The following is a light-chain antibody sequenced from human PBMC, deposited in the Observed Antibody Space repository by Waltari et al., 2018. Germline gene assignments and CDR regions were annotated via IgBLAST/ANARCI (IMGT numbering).Light chain of an antibody. V-gene: IGKV1-8*01. CDR2: AAS. Sequence: AIRITQSPSSLPASTGDRVTITCRASPSISSYLAWYQQKPGKAPKVLIYAASTLQSGVPSRFSGSGSGTDFTLTISCLQSEDFAIYYCQQYYSSPATFGQGTKVEIK. J-gene: IGKJ1*01. CDR3: QQYYSSPAT. CDR1: PSISSY.